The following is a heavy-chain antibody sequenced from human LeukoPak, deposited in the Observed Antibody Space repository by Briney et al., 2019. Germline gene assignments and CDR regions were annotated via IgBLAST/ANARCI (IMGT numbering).Heavy chain of an antibody. CDR1: GFTVSSNY. D-gene: IGHD6-13*01. CDR2: ISSSGSTI. V-gene: IGHV3-11*01. J-gene: IGHJ5*02. CDR3: ARVSSSWYSNWFDP. Sequence: GGSLRLSCAASGFTVSSNYMSWIRQAPGKGLEWVSYISSSGSTIYYADSVKGRFTISRDNAKNSLYLQMNSLRAEDTAVYYCARVSSSWYSNWFDPWGQGTLVTVSS.